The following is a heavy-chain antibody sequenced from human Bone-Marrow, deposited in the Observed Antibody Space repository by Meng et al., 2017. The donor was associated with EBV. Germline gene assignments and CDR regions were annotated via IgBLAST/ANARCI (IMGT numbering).Heavy chain of an antibody. Sequence: EVPLLESGGGLVQPGGSLRFPCEASGFTFSSYAMSWVRQAPGKGLEWVSAIRGSGGSTYYADSVKGRFTISRDNSKNTLYLQMNSLRAEDTAVYYCAKDPYSDYASGWFDPWGQGTLVTVSS. CDR1: GFTFSSYA. CDR2: IRGSGGST. V-gene: IGHV3-23*01. J-gene: IGHJ5*02. D-gene: IGHD5-12*01. CDR3: AKDPYSDYASGWFDP.